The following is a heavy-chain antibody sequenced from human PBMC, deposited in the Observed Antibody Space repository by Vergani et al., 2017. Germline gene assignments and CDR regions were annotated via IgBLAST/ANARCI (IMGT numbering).Heavy chain of an antibody. CDR1: GFTFSSYA. CDR3: ARDYHSGSYYCPRDY. Sequence: QVQLVESGGGVVQPGRSLRLSCAASGFTFSSYAMHWVRQAPGKGLEWVAVISYDGSNKYYADSVKGRFTISRDNSKNTLYLQMNSLRAEDTAVYYCARDYHSGSYYCPRDYWGQGTLVTFSS. J-gene: IGHJ4*02. CDR2: ISYDGSNK. V-gene: IGHV3-30-3*01. D-gene: IGHD1-26*01.